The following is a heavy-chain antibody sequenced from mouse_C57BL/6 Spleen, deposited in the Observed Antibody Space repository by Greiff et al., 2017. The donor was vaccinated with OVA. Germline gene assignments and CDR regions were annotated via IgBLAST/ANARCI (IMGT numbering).Heavy chain of an antibody. CDR1: GYTFPDYE. CDR2: IDPETGGT. D-gene: IGHD2-4*01. Sequence: QVQLQQSGAELVGPGASVTRSCKASGYTFPDYEMHWVKQTPVHGLEWIGAIDPETGGTAYNQKFKGKAILTADKSSSTAYMELRSLTSEDSAVYYCTKDYQAWFAYWGQGTLVTVSA. CDR3: TKDYQAWFAY. J-gene: IGHJ3*01. V-gene: IGHV1-15*01.